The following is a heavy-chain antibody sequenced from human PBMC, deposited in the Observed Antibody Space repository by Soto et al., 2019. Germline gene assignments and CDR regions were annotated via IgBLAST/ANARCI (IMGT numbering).Heavy chain of an antibody. CDR1: GVTFSSYT. V-gene: IGHV1-69*02. CDR3: ARVKSADYYYYMEV. Sequence: SVKVSCKASGVTFSSYTISWLRHSPGQGLEWMGRIIPILGIANYAQKFQGRVTITADKSTSTAYMELSSLRSEDTAVYYCARVKSADYYYYMEVWGKGTTVTVSS. J-gene: IGHJ6*03. CDR2: IIPILGIA.